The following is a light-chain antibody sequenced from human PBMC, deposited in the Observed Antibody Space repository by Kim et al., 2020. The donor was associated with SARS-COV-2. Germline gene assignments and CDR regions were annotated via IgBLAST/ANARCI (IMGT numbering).Light chain of an antibody. Sequence: SLSPGERATLSCRASQRVSGNYLAWYQQVRGQAPRLLIYSASIRAPDIPARFSASGSGTDFTLFISRLEPEDYAVYFCQQYSTSPSTFGQGTKVDIK. CDR1: QRVSGNY. J-gene: IGKJ1*01. CDR2: SAS. CDR3: QQYSTSPST. V-gene: IGKV3-20*01.